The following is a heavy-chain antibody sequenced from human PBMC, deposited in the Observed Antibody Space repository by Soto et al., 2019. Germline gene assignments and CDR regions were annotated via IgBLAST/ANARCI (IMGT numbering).Heavy chain of an antibody. V-gene: IGHV4-59*01. Sequence: SETLSLTCNVSGGAIPGYYWNWIRQPPGKVLEWIGYVYFSGSTKYNPSLKSRVTILVDMSKNQFSLRLTSVTSADTAVYYGSRERGAVVSTADAFDIWGQGTMVTVSS. CDR3: SRERGAVVSTADAFDI. J-gene: IGHJ3*02. CDR1: GGAIPGYY. D-gene: IGHD3-22*01. CDR2: VYFSGST.